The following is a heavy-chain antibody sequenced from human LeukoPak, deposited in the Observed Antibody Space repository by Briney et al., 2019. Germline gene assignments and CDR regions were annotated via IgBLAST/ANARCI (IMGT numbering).Heavy chain of an antibody. J-gene: IGHJ4*02. D-gene: IGHD2-2*01. Sequence: GRSLRLFCAASGFTFSSYAMHWVRQAPGKGLEWVAVISYDGSNKYYADSVKGRFTISRDNSKNTLYLQMNSQRAEDTALYYCARYCSSTSCYRGIDYWGQGTLVTVSS. CDR1: GFTFSSYA. CDR3: ARYCSSTSCYRGIDY. V-gene: IGHV3-30*01. CDR2: ISYDGSNK.